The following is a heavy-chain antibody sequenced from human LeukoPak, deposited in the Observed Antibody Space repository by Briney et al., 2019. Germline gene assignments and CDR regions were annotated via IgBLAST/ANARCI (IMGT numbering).Heavy chain of an antibody. CDR3: AKDPAGGSYSIDY. Sequence: GGSLRLSCAASGLTFSSYAMSWVRQAPGKGLEWVSAISGSGGSTYYADSVKGRFTISRDNSKNTLYLQMNSLRAEDTAVYYCAKDPAGGSYSIDYWGQGTLVTVSS. J-gene: IGHJ4*02. D-gene: IGHD1-26*01. CDR1: GLTFSSYA. V-gene: IGHV3-23*01. CDR2: ISGSGGST.